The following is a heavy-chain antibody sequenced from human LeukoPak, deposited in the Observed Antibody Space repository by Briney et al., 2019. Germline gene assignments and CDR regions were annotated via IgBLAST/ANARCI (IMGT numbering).Heavy chain of an antibody. CDR3: GRGKLHDYEYYYVDV. CDR2: IIPIFGTA. Sequence: SVKVSCKASGGTFSSYAISWVRQAPGQGLEWMGGIIPIFGTANYAKKFQGRVTITTDESTSTAYMELSSLRSEDTAVYYCGRGKLHDYEYYYVDVWGKGTTVTVSS. J-gene: IGHJ6*03. D-gene: IGHD1-7*01. V-gene: IGHV1-69*05. CDR1: GGTFSSYA.